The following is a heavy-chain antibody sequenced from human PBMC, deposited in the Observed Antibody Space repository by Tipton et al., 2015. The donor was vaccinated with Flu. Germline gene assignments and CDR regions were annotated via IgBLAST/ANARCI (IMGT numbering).Heavy chain of an antibody. D-gene: IGHD3-10*01. J-gene: IGHJ6*02. V-gene: IGHV4-4*07. CDR2: MYTSGST. Sequence: TLSLTCTVSGGSIRSYYWSWIRQPAGKGLAWIGRMYTSGSTNDNPSLKSRVTMSLDTSKNQFSLKLTSVTAADTAVYYCAREMYGSGRWGGYYYYGMDVWGQGTAVTVSS. CDR3: AREMYGSGRWGGYYYYGMDV. CDR1: GGSIRSYY.